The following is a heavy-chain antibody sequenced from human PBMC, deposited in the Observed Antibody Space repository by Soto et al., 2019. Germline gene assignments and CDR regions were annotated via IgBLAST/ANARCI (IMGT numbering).Heavy chain of an antibody. CDR1: GGSISSYY. J-gene: IGHJ4*02. Sequence: PSETLSLTCTVSGGSISSYYWSWIRKPPGKGLEWIGYIYYSGSTNYNPSLKSRVTISVDTSKNQFSLKLSSVTAADTAVYYCARCIAVAGTGDYFDYWGQGTLVTVSS. CDR3: ARCIAVAGTGDYFDY. V-gene: IGHV4-59*01. D-gene: IGHD6-19*01. CDR2: IYYSGST.